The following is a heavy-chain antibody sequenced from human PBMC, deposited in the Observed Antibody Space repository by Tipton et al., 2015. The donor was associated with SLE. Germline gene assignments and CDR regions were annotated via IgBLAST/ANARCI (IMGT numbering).Heavy chain of an antibody. CDR3: ASHLSGIGLYYFDY. D-gene: IGHD7-27*01. J-gene: IGHJ4*02. V-gene: IGHV4-39*01. CDR2: IYYTGST. CDR1: GGSISSPNYY. Sequence: TLSLTCTVSGGSISSPNYYWGWIRQSPGKGLEWIGSIYYTGSTYYNPSLTSRVTISVDTSKSQMSLNMNSVIAADTAVYYCASHLSGIGLYYFDYWGPGILVAVSA.